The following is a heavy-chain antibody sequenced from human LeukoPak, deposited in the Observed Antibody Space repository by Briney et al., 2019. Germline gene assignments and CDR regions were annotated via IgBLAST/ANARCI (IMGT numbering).Heavy chain of an antibody. CDR2: IYYSGST. D-gene: IGHD3-3*01. J-gene: IGHJ5*02. Sequence: SETLSLTCTVSGGSISSYYWSWIRQPPGKGLEWIGYIYYSGSTNHNPSLKSRVTISVDTSKNQFSLKLSSVTAADTAVYYCARDGGDFWSGYYNWFDPWGQGTLVTVSS. CDR3: ARDGGDFWSGYYNWFDP. V-gene: IGHV4-59*01. CDR1: GGSISSYY.